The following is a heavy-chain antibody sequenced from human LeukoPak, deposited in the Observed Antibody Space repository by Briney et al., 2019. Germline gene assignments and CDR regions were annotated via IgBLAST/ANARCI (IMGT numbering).Heavy chain of an antibody. CDR1: GYTFTSYF. Sequence: ASVKVSCKASGYTFTSYFMHWVRQAPGQGLEWMGIINPSGGSTSYAQKFQGRVTMTRDTSTSTVYMELSSLRSEDTAVYYCASGYCSSTSCHYRYNWFDPWGQGTLVTVSS. CDR3: ASGYCSSTSCHYRYNWFDP. D-gene: IGHD2-2*03. V-gene: IGHV1-46*01. J-gene: IGHJ5*02. CDR2: INPSGGST.